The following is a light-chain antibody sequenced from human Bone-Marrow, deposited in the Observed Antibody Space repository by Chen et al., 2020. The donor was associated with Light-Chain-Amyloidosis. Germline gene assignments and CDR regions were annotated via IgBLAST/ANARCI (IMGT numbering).Light chain of an antibody. CDR1: SGSIATNS. CDR3: QSYQGSSQGV. Sequence: NFMLTQPHSVSESPGKTGIISCTRSSGSIATNSVQWYLQGPGSSPTTVNYEDDQRPSGVPDRFSVCSEGSSSAAAHTSAGLKTEDEADHDWQSYQGSSQGVSGGGTKLTGL. CDR2: EDD. J-gene: IGLJ3*02. V-gene: IGLV6-57*01.